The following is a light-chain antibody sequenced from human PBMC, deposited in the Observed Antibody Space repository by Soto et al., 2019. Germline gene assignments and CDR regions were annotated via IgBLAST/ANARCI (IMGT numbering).Light chain of an antibody. J-gene: IGLJ1*01. V-gene: IGLV2-14*01. CDR2: EVS. CDR1: SSDGGGYNY. CDR3: SSYTSSSIDYV. Sequence: QSVLAQPASVSGSPGQSITMSCTGTSSDGGGYNYVSWYQQHPGKAPKLMIYEVSNRPSGVSNRFSGSKSGNTASLTISGLQAEDEADYYCSSYTSSSIDYVFGTGTKLTVL.